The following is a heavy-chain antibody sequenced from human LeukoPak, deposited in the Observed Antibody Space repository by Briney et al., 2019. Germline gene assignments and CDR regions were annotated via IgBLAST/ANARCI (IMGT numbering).Heavy chain of an antibody. J-gene: IGHJ4*02. CDR1: GFTLKAYV. V-gene: IGHV3-48*03. CDR2: IGRNSDSTT. Sequence: PGGSLRLSFFGSGFTLKAYVKKPGRQAPGKGLEWGSYIGRNSDSTTYYADSVKGRFTISRDNARNSLHLQINSLRAEDTAGYYGVKHFASGSHADHWGQGTLVTVSS. D-gene: IGHD3-10*01. CDR3: VKHFASGSHADH.